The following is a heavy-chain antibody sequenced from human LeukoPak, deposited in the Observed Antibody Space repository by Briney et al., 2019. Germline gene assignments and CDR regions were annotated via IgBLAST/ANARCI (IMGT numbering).Heavy chain of an antibody. CDR2: IIPIFGTA. D-gene: IGHD5-12*01. CDR1: GGTFSSYA. V-gene: IGHV1-69*05. J-gene: IGHJ4*02. Sequence: SVKVSCKASGGTFSSYAISWVRQAPGQGLEWMGGIIPIFGTANCAQKFQGRVTITTDESTSTAYMELSSLRSEDTAVYYCARVGVDIVATFMGSFDYWGQGTLVTVSS. CDR3: ARVGVDIVATFMGSFDY.